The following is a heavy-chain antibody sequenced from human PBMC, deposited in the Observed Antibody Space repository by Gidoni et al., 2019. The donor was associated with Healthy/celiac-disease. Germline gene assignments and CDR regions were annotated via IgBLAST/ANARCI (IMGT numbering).Heavy chain of an antibody. J-gene: IGHJ4*02. CDR2: ISSSSSYI. V-gene: IGHV3-21*01. CDR3: ASMVFGVAGLDY. D-gene: IGHD3-3*01. Sequence: EVQLVESGGGLVKPGGSLRLSCAASGLTFSSYSMNWVRQAPGKGLEWVSSISSSSSYIYYADSVKGRFTISRDNAKNSLYLQMNSLRAEDTAVYYCASMVFGVAGLDYWGQGTLVTVSS. CDR1: GLTFSSYS.